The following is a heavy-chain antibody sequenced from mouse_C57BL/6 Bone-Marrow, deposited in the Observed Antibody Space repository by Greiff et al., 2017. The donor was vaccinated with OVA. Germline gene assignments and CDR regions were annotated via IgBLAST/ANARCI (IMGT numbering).Heavy chain of an antibody. V-gene: IGHV5-4*03. CDR1: GFTFSSYA. CDR3: ARDVDTGVAHWYLDV. CDR2: ISDGGSYT. Sequence: EVKLVESGGGLVKPGGSLKLSCAASGFTFSSYAMSWVRQTPEKRLEWVATISDGGSYTYYPDNVKGRFPISRDNAKNNLYLQMSHLKSEDAAMYYCARDVDTGVAHWYLDVWGTGTTVTVSS. D-gene: IGHD1-1*01. J-gene: IGHJ1*03.